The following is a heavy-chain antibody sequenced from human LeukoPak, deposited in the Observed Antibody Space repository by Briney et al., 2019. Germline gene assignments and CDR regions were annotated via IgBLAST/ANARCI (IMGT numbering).Heavy chain of an antibody. D-gene: IGHD2-2*02. CDR2: ISAYNGNT. V-gene: IGHV1-18*01. J-gene: IGHJ5*02. CDR3: ARDLCSSTSCYTNWFDP. Sequence: GASVKVSCKASGYTFASYGISWVRQAPGQGLEWMGWISAYNGNTNYAQKLQGRVTMTTDTSTSTAYMELRSLGSDDTAIYYCARDLCSSTSCYTNWFDPWGQGTLVTVSS. CDR1: GYTFASYG.